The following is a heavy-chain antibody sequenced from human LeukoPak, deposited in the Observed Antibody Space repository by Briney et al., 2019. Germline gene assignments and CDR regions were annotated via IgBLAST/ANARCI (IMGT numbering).Heavy chain of an antibody. CDR2: IYYSGST. CDR3: ARGTSSWYPAYFDF. CDR1: GGSISSYY. D-gene: IGHD6-13*01. V-gene: IGHV4-59*01. Sequence: SETLSLTCTVSGGSISSYYWSWIRQPPGQGLEWIGYIYYSGSTNYNPSLKSRVTISVDTSKNQFSLNLSSVTAADTAMYYCARGTSSWYPAYFDFWGQGTLVTVSS. J-gene: IGHJ4*02.